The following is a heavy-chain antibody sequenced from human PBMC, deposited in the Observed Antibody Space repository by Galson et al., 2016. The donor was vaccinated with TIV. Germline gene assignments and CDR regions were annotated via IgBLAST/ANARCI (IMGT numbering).Heavy chain of an antibody. CDR2: INWKGNSV. D-gene: IGHD6-6*01. CDR1: GFTFDDYP. Sequence: SLRLSCAASGFTFDDYPMHWVRQAPGKGLEWVSVINWKGNSVNYADSVRGRFTISRDNAKNSLYLQMNSLTPEDTALYYCAKNSRPDASVDYYSDHGMDVWVRGTTVIVSS. CDR3: AKNSRPDASVDYYSDHGMDV. J-gene: IGHJ6*02. V-gene: IGHV3-9*01.